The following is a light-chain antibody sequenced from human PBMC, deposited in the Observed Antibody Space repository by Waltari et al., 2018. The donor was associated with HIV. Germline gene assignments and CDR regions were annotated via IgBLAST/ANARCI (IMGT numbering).Light chain of an antibody. CDR3: QQYNNWPHLT. V-gene: IGKV3-15*01. CDR1: QSVSSN. J-gene: IGKJ4*01. CDR2: DAS. Sequence: EVVMTQSPATLSVSPGERATLSCRASQSVSSNLAWYQQKPGQAPRLLIYDASTRATGIPARFSGGGSGTEFTLTISSLQSEDFAVYYCQQYNNWPHLTFGGVTKVEIK.